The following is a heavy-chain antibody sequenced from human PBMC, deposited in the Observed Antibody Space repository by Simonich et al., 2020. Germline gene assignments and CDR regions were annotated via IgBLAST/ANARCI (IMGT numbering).Heavy chain of an antibody. V-gene: IGHV4-59*08. Sequence: QVQLQESGPGLVKPSETLSLTCTVSGGSISSYYWSWIRQPPGKGLEWIEYIYYSGDTNYNPSLKSRVTISVDTSKNQFSLQLSSVTAADTAVYYCARLPDYWGQGTLVTVSS. CDR1: GGSISSYY. J-gene: IGHJ4*02. CDR3: ARLPDY. CDR2: IYYSGDT.